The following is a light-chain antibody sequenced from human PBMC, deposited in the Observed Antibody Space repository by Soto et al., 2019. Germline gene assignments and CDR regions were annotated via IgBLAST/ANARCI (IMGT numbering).Light chain of an antibody. V-gene: IGLV1-40*01. J-gene: IGLJ1*01. CDR1: SFNIGAGYD. CDR3: QSYDSSLSASV. CDR2: ANN. Sequence: QSVLTQPPSVSGAPGQRVTISCTGSSFNIGAGYDVHWYQQLPGTAPKLLIYANNNRPSGVPDRFSGSKSGTSASLAITGLQAEDEADYYCQSYDSSLSASVFGAGTKLTVL.